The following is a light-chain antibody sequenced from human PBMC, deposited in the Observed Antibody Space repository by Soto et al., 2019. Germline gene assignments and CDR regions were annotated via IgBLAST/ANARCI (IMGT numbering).Light chain of an antibody. CDR1: QSINSKS. Sequence: EIVLTQSPGTLSLSPGEGATVSCRASQSINSKSLVWYQRKFGQAPRLLIYNTSSRATGIPDRFSGSGSGTDFTLSISRLEPEDFAVYSCQHYGGSFIFGPGTKVDFK. CDR3: QHYGGSFI. CDR2: NTS. V-gene: IGKV3-20*01. J-gene: IGKJ3*01.